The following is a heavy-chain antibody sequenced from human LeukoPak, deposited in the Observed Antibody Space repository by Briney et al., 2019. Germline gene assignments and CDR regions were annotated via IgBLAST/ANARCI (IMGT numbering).Heavy chain of an antibody. Sequence: SETLPLTCAVSGGSISSYYWSWIRQPPGKGLECIGYIYYSGSTNYNPSLKSRVTISVDTSKNQFSLKLSSVTAADTAVYYCARLTLFSDSSGYYYPAFDYWGQGTLVTVSP. V-gene: IGHV4-59*01. CDR1: GGSISSYY. CDR2: IYYSGST. CDR3: ARLTLFSDSSGYYYPAFDY. D-gene: IGHD3-22*01. J-gene: IGHJ4*02.